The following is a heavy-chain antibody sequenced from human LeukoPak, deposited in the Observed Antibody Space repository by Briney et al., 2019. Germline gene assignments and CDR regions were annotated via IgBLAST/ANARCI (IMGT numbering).Heavy chain of an antibody. Sequence: SETLSLTCTVSGGSISSYNWSWIRQPAGKGLEWIGRIYTSGSTNYNPSLKSRVTMSVDTSKNQFSLKLSSVTAADTAVYYCARDRYYYDSSARYFDYWGQGTLVTVSS. CDR2: IYTSGST. CDR3: ARDRYYYDSSARYFDY. D-gene: IGHD3-22*01. V-gene: IGHV4-4*07. CDR1: GGSISSYN. J-gene: IGHJ4*02.